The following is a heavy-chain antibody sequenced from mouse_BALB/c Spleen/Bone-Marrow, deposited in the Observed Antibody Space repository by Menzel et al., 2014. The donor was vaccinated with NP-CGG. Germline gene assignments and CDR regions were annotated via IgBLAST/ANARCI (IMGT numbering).Heavy chain of an antibody. CDR1: GYTFTTYY. J-gene: IGHJ2*01. CDR3: TRGRTWDYDY. Sequence: VQLQQSGAELVKPGASVKLSCKASGYTFTTYYMYWVKQRPGQGLEWIGEINPSNGGTNFYEKFKSRATLTVDKSSSAAYKQLSSLTSEDSTVYYCTRGRTWDYDYWGQGTTLTVSS. D-gene: IGHD4-1*01. CDR2: INPSNGGT. V-gene: IGHV1S81*02.